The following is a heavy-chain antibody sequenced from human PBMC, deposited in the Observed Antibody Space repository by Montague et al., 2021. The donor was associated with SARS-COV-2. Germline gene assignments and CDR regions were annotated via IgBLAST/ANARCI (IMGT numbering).Heavy chain of an antibody. CDR2: IYASGST. D-gene: IGHD3-16*01. CDR1: GVSITSYY. J-gene: IGHJ4*02. CDR3: VRDGGNWYYFDY. V-gene: IGHV4-4*07. Sequence: SETLSLTCSISGVSITSYYLSWVRQPAGKGLEWIGLIYASGSTNYSPSLKSRVRLSIDNPKNQFSLKLESLTAADTAVYYCVRDGGNWYYFDYWGQGALVTVAS.